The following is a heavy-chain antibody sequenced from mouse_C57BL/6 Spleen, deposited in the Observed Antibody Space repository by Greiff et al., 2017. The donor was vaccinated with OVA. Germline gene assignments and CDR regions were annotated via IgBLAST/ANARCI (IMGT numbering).Heavy chain of an antibody. CDR2: FYPGSGSI. Sequence: QVQLQQSGAELVKPGASVKLSCKASGYTFTEYTIHWVKQRSGQGLEWIGWFYPGSGSIKYNEKFKDKATLTADKSSSTVYMELSRLTSDGSAVYFCARHGDGYSSYYYAMDYWGQGTSVTVSS. CDR3: ARHGDGYSSYYYAMDY. D-gene: IGHD2-3*01. J-gene: IGHJ4*01. V-gene: IGHV1-62-2*01. CDR1: GYTFTEYT.